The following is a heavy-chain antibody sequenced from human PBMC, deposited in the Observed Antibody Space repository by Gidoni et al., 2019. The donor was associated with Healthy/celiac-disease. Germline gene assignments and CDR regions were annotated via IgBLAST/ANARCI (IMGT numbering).Heavy chain of an antibody. Sequence: EVQLVESGGGLVKPGGSLRHPCAASGFTFSNAWMSWVRQAPGKGLEWVGRIKSKTDGGTTDYAAPVKGRFTISRDDSKNTLYLQMNSLKTEDTAVYYCTTGVNGIVVVPAAIHHTPRIQDDYWGQGTLVTVSS. D-gene: IGHD2-2*01. J-gene: IGHJ4*02. V-gene: IGHV3-15*01. CDR3: TTGVNGIVVVPAAIHHTPRIQDDY. CDR2: IKSKTDGGTT. CDR1: GFTFSNAW.